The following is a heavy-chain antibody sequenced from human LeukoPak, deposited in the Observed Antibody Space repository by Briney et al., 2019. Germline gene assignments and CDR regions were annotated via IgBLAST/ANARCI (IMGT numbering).Heavy chain of an antibody. CDR1: GFTVSSHY. CDR3: ARQTTVATRDLFDY. D-gene: IGHD4-23*01. J-gene: IGHJ4*02. CDR2: IYSAGST. Sequence: GGSLRLSCAASGFTVSSHYISWVRQAPGKGLEWVSVIYSAGSTYYADSVKGRFTISRDNAKNSLYLQMNRLRAEDTAVYYCARQTTVATRDLFDYWGQGTLVTVSS. V-gene: IGHV3-66*04.